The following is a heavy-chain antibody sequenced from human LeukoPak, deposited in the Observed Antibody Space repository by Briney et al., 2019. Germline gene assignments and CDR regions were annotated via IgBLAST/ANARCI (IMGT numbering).Heavy chain of an antibody. CDR2: IYYSGST. V-gene: IGHV4-59*01. Sequence: PSETLSLTCTVSGGSISRYYWSWIRQPPGKGLEWIGYIYYSGSTNYNPSLKSRVTISVDTSKNQFSLKLSPVTAADTAVYYCARTRFVSYPDVWGKGTTVTVSS. D-gene: IGHD1-26*01. J-gene: IGHJ6*04. CDR1: GGSISRYY. CDR3: ARTRFVSYPDV.